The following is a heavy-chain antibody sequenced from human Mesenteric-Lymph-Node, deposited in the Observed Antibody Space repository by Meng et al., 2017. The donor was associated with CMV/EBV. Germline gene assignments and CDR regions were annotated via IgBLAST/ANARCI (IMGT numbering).Heavy chain of an antibody. Sequence: SCKASGYTFTGYYMHWVRQAPGKGLEWVAFIRNDGSNKYYADSVRGRFTISRDNSKNTLYLQMNSLRAEDTAVYYCAKGHNSNWNYFDYWGQGTLVTVSS. J-gene: IGHJ4*02. D-gene: IGHD1-20*01. CDR1: GYTFTGYY. V-gene: IGHV3-30*02. CDR3: AKGHNSNWNYFDY. CDR2: IRNDGSNK.